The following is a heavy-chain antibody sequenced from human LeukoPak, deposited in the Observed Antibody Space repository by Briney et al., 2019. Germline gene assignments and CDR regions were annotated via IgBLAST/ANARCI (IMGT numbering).Heavy chain of an antibody. Sequence: SETLSLTCSVYGGSFSDYFWSWIRQSPGKGLEWIGEIDDGGNTNYNPSLMSRVIVSMEKSKKQFSLVMRSVAAADTAVYYCARFSRITWGDWGDAFYIWAQETTVIVSS. CDR1: GGSFSDYF. J-gene: IGHJ3*02. V-gene: IGHV4-34*01. D-gene: IGHD2-21*02. CDR3: ARFSRITWGDWGDAFYI. CDR2: IDDGGNT.